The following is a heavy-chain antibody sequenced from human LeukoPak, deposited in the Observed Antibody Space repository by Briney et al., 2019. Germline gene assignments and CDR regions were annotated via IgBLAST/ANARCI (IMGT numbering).Heavy chain of an antibody. D-gene: IGHD1-26*01. CDR1: GYTFTAYY. J-gene: IGHJ4*02. CDR2: LNPNSGDT. CDR3: ASVIGGITTDY. Sequence: ASVTVSCKASGYTFTAYYIHWVRQAPGQGLEWMGWLNPNSGDTNFAQKFQGRVTMTRDTSISTAYMELSRLRSDDTAVYYCASVIGGITTDYWGQGTLVTGSS. V-gene: IGHV1-2*02.